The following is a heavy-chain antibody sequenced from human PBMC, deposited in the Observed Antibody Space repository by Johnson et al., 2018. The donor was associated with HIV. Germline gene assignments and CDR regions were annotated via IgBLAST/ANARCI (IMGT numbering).Heavy chain of an antibody. CDR1: GFTFSSYG. CDR3: ASPLIAAGEGAFDI. CDR2: IWYDGSNK. J-gene: IGHJ3*02. D-gene: IGHD6-13*01. Sequence: QVQLVESGGGVVQPGRSLRLSCAASGFTFSSYGMHWVRQAPGKGLEWVAVIWYDGSNKYYADSVKGRFTISRDNSKNTLYIQMSSLRAEDTAVYYCASPLIAAGEGAFDIWGQGTMVTVSS. V-gene: IGHV3-33*01.